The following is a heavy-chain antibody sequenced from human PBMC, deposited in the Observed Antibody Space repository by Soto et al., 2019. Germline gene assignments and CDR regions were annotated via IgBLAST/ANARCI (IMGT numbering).Heavy chain of an antibody. D-gene: IGHD3-10*01. CDR1: GFTFSSYW. J-gene: IGHJ3*02. CDR3: ARGYRSGREGAFDI. Sequence: EVQLVESGGGLVQPGGSLRLSCAASGFTFSSYWMHWVRQAPGKGLVWVSRINSDGSSTSYADSVKGRFTISRDNAKNTLYLQMNSLRAEDTAVYYCARGYRSGREGAFDIWGQGTMVTVSS. CDR2: INSDGSST. V-gene: IGHV3-74*01.